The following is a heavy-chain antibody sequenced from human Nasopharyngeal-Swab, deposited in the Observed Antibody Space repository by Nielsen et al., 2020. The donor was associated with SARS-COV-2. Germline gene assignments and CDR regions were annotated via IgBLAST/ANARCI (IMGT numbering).Heavy chain of an antibody. CDR3: ARDRRGRYYDSSGYYFPFDY. CDR2: INPNSGGT. Sequence: ASVKVSCKASGYTFTGYYMHWVRQAPGQGLEWMGRINPNSGGTNYAQKFQGRVTMTTDTSTSTAYMELRSLRSDDTAVYYCARDRRGRYYDSSGYYFPFDYWGQGTLVTVSS. J-gene: IGHJ4*02. V-gene: IGHV1-2*06. CDR1: GYTFTGYY. D-gene: IGHD3-22*01.